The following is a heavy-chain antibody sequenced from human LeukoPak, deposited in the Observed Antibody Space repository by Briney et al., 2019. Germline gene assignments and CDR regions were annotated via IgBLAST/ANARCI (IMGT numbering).Heavy chain of an antibody. D-gene: IGHD2-21*01. CDR3: AKLLFEYDF. Sequence: PGGSLRLSCAASGFSFTNNGMYWVRQAPGKGLEWVASIRYDGGYKNYGDSVKGRFTVSRDNTKNTLYLQMNSLRAEDTAVYYGAKLLFEYDFWGQGTLVTVSS. J-gene: IGHJ4*02. CDR1: GFSFTNNG. V-gene: IGHV3-30*02. CDR2: IRYDGGYK.